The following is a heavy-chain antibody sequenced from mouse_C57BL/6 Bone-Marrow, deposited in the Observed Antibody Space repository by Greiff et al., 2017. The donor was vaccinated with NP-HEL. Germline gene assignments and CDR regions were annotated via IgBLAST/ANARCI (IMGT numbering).Heavy chain of an antibody. Sequence: EVKLQESGPVLVKPGASVKMSCKASGYTFTDYYMNWVKQSHGKSLEWIGVINPYNGGTSYNQKFKGKATLTVDKSSSTAYMELNSLTSEDSAVYYCAGDGSSGRLYAMDYWGQGTSVTVSA. CDR3: AGDGSSGRLYAMDY. V-gene: IGHV1-19*01. CDR2: INPYNGGT. J-gene: IGHJ4*01. D-gene: IGHD1-1*01. CDR1: GYTFTDYY.